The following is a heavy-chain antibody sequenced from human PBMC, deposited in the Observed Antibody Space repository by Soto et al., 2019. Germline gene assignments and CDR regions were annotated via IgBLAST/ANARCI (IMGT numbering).Heavy chain of an antibody. CDR3: ARGVLLVRSSGYYSAWFDP. Sequence: ASVKVSCKASGYTFTSYAMHWARQAPGQRLEWMGWINAGNGNTKYSQKFQGRVTITRDTSASTAYMELSSLRSEDTAVYYCARGVLLVRSSGYYSAWFDPWGQGTLVTVSS. CDR2: INAGNGNT. J-gene: IGHJ5*02. D-gene: IGHD3-22*01. CDR1: GYTFTSYA. V-gene: IGHV1-3*01.